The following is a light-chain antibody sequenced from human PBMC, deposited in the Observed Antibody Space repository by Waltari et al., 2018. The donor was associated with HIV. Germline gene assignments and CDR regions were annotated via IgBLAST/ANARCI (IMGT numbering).Light chain of an antibody. Sequence: SYELTQPPSVSVSPGQTARITCSGDALPKKYAHWYQQKPGQAPVVVIYKDSGRPSGIPERFSGSSSGTTVTLTISGVQAEDEADYYCQSADSSGTYPVVFGGGTKLTVL. CDR2: KDS. CDR1: ALPKKY. V-gene: IGLV3-25*03. CDR3: QSADSSGTYPVV. J-gene: IGLJ2*01.